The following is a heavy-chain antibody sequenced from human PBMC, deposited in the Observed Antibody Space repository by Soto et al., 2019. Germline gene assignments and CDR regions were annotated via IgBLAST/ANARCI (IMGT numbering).Heavy chain of an antibody. CDR1: GNTFTYRY. Sequence: QMQLVQSGAEVKKTGSTVTVSCQALGNTFTYRYLHWVRQAPGQALEWMGWITHFSGDGHYAPKLQERVTITRDRSINTAYMLMSSLGSEDTAMYYCATGGAGSGPFPLELPDHWGQGTLVTVAS. CDR2: ITHFSGDG. J-gene: IGHJ4*02. V-gene: IGHV1-45*02. CDR3: ATGGAGSGPFPLELPDH. D-gene: IGHD1-26*01.